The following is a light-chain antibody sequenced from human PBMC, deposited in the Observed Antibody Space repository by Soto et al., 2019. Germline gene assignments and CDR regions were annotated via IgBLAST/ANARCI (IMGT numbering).Light chain of an antibody. CDR1: QSVNSNY. J-gene: IGKJ2*01. CDR3: QQYDTSPYT. Sequence: EIVLTQYPGTLSLSPGERATLSCRASQSVNSNYLGWYQKKPAQAHRLLIYAASSRATGVPDRFSGSGSGTDFTLTISRLEPEDFAVYYCQQYDTSPYTFGQGTKLEIK. V-gene: IGKV3-20*01. CDR2: AAS.